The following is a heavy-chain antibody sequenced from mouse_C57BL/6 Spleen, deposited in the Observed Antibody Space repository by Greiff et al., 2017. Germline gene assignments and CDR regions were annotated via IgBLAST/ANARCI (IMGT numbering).Heavy chain of an antibody. V-gene: IGHV1-52*01. Sequence: QVQLQQPGAELVRPGSSVKLSCKASGYTFTSYWMHWVKQRPIQGLEWIGNIDPSDSETHYNQKFKDKATLTVDKSSSTAYMQLSSLTSEDSAVYYCARWGYYGSSYAMDYWGQGTSVTVSS. J-gene: IGHJ4*01. CDR2: IDPSDSET. D-gene: IGHD1-1*01. CDR3: ARWGYYGSSYAMDY. CDR1: GYTFTSYW.